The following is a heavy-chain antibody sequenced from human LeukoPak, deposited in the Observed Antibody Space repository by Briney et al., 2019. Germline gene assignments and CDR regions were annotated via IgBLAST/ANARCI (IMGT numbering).Heavy chain of an antibody. CDR1: GDSVSSNSAT. J-gene: IGHJ3*02. V-gene: IGHV6-1*01. Sequence: SQTLSLTCTISGDSVSSNSATWDWIRQSPSRGLMWLGRTCYRSKWYNGYAESVKSRITISPDTSKNQFSLQLHSVTPEDTAVYYCARGLADVMGAFDIWGQGTMVTVSS. CDR3: ARGLADVMGAFDI. D-gene: IGHD6-6*01. CDR2: TCYRSKWYN.